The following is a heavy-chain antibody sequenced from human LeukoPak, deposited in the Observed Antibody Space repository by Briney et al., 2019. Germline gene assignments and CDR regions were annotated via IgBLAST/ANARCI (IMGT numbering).Heavy chain of an antibody. D-gene: IGHD3-22*01. CDR1: GFTFSGYA. J-gene: IGHJ4*02. V-gene: IGHV3-23*01. CDR2: ITGSGEYT. Sequence: GGSLRLSCAASGFTFSGYAMTWVRQAPGKGLEWVSSITGSGEYTYYIDSVKGRFTISRDNSKNNLYLQMNSLRGEDTALYYCAKDGLYYDGSAHVYYFDYWGQGTLVAVSS. CDR3: AKDGLYYDGSAHVYYFDY.